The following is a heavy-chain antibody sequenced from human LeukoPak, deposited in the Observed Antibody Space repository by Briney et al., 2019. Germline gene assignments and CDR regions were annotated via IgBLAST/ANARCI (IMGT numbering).Heavy chain of an antibody. J-gene: IGHJ5*02. CDR2: IYPGDSDT. V-gene: IGHV5-51*01. CDR3: ARRRTQLWLGGNWFDP. Sequence: KVSCKASGGTFSSYAISWVRQAPGQGLEWMGIIYPGDSDTRYSPSFQGQVTISADKSISTAYLQWSSLKASDTAMYYCARRRTQLWLGGNWFDPWGQGTLVTVSS. CDR1: GGTFSSYA. D-gene: IGHD5-18*01.